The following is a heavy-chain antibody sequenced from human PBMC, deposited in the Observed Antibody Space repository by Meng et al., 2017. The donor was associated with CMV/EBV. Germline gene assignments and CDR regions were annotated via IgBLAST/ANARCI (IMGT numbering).Heavy chain of an antibody. D-gene: IGHD1-26*01. CDR3: ARGGDSWYSDY. V-gene: IGHV1-69*12. Sequence: QVQRVRAAAEFKKPGSSVSVSCKTSGGTFITFPISWVRQAPGEGLEWMGGIIPVFETANYAERFQDRVTITADDSTTTAYMELSSLRADDTALYFCARGGDSWYSDYWGQGTLVTVSS. J-gene: IGHJ4*02. CDR1: GGTFITFP. CDR2: IIPVFETA.